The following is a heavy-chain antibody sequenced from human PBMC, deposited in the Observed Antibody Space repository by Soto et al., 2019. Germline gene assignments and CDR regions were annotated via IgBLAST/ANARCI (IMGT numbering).Heavy chain of an antibody. Sequence: QVQLQKSGPGLVKPSETLSLTCTVSGGSVSSGSYHCGWIRQPPGKGLEWIGFIYHSGSTNYNPSLKSRFTISVDTSKNQFSLCLTSVTAADTAVYYCARLSAAWFDPWGQGTLVTVAS. CDR1: GGSVSSGSYH. CDR3: ARLSAAWFDP. D-gene: IGHD6-19*01. J-gene: IGHJ5*02. V-gene: IGHV4-61*01. CDR2: IYHSGST.